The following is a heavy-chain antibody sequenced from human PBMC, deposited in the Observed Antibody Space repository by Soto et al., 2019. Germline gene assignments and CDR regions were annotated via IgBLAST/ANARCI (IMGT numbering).Heavy chain of an antibody. J-gene: IGHJ4*02. V-gene: IGHV3-23*01. CDR3: AKVRRSLLYYVDY. CDR2: ISGSVGIT. Sequence: GSLRLSCAASGFTFSSYAMSWVRQAPGKGLEWVSAISGSVGITYYADSVKGRFTISRDNSKNTLYLQMNSLRAEDTAVYYCAKVRRSLLYYVDYWCLGPLVTGS. CDR1: GFTFSSYA.